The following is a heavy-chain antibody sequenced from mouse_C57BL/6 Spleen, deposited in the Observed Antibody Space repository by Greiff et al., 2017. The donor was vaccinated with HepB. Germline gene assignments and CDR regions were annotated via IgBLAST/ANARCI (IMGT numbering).Heavy chain of an antibody. V-gene: IGHV1-9*01. CDR3: ASPLITTVPPWFAY. J-gene: IGHJ3*01. CDR1: GYTFTGYW. D-gene: IGHD1-1*01. CDR2: ILPGSGST. Sequence: QVQLQQSGAELMKPGASVKLSCKATGYTFTGYWIEWVKQRPGHGLEWIGEILPGSGSTNYNEKFKGKATLTADTSSNTAYMQLSSLTTEDSAIYYCASPLITTVPPWFAYWGQGTLVTVSA.